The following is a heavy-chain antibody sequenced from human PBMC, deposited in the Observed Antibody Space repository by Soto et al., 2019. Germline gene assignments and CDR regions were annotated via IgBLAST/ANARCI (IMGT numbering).Heavy chain of an antibody. J-gene: IGHJ6*02. CDR2: INSDGSST. Sequence: GASLRLSCAASGFTFSSYWMHWVRQAPGKRLVWVSRINSDGSSTSYADSVKGRFTISRDNAKNTLYLQMNSLRAEDTAVYYCARVYHSAVVAATAGYYYYYGMDVWGQGTTVTVSS. V-gene: IGHV3-74*01. CDR3: ARVYHSAVVAATAGYYYYYGMDV. D-gene: IGHD2-15*01. CDR1: GFTFSSYW.